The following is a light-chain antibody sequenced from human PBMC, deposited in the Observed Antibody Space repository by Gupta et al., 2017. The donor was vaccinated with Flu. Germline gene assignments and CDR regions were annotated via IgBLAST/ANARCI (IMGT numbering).Light chain of an antibody. CDR1: QDISNY. V-gene: IGKV1-33*01. J-gene: IGKJ1*01. CDR3: QQDDNLPWT. CDR2: DAS. Sequence: DIQLTQSRFCLSASVGDRVTITCQASQDISNYLNWYQQKPGKAPKLLIYDASKLETGVPSRFSGSGSGTDFTFTIISLQPEDIATYYCQQDDNLPWTFGQGTKVEIK.